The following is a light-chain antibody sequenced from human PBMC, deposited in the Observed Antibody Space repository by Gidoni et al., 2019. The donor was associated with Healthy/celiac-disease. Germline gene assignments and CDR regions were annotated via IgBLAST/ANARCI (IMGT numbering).Light chain of an antibody. V-gene: IGLV2-8*01. CDR3: SSYAGSNMV. J-gene: IGLJ2*01. CDR1: SSDVGGYNY. CDR2: EVS. Sequence: QSALTQPPSASGSPGQSVTISCTGTSSDVGGYNYVSWYQQHPGTAPKLMIYEVSKRPSGVPDRFSGSKSGNTASLTVSGLQAEDEADYYCSSYAGSNMVFGGGTKLTVL.